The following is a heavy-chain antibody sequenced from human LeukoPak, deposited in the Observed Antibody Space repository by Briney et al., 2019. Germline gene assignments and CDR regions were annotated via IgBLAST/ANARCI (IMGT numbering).Heavy chain of an antibody. J-gene: IGHJ4*02. CDR1: GGSISSGSYH. V-gene: IGHV4-39*01. CDR3: ARCISMVRGVIRPPDY. CDR2: IYYSGSA. D-gene: IGHD3-10*01. Sequence: SETLSLTCSVSGGSISSGSYHWGWIRQSPGKGLEWIGSIYYSGSAYYNPSLKSRLTISVDTSKNQFSLKLNSVTAADTAVYYCARCISMVRGVIRPPDYWGQGTLVTVSS.